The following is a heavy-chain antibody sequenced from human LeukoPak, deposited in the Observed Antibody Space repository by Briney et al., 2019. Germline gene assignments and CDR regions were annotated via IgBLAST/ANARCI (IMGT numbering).Heavy chain of an antibody. CDR2: INHSGST. CDR1: GGSFSGYY. Sequence: PSETLSLTCAVYGGSFSGYYWSWIRQPPGKGLEWIGEINHSGSTNYNPSLKSRVTISVDTSKNQFSLKLSSVTAADTAVYYCARHLTSYYYFDYWGQGTLVTVSS. D-gene: IGHD2-21*02. CDR3: ARHLTSYYYFDY. J-gene: IGHJ4*02. V-gene: IGHV4-34*01.